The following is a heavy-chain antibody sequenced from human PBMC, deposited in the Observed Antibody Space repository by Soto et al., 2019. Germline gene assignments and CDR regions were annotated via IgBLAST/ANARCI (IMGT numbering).Heavy chain of an antibody. J-gene: IGHJ6*03. D-gene: IGHD2-21*01. V-gene: IGHV3-23*01. CDR1: GFTFSSYS. CDR3: ANSEDWSSPSYYYMDV. CDR2: ISGSGSST. Sequence: GGSLRLSCAASGFTFSSYSMSWVRQAPGKRLEWVSAISGSGSSTYYADSVKGRFTISRDNSKNKLYLQMNSLRAEDTAIYYCANSEDWSSPSYYYMDVWGKGTTVTVSS.